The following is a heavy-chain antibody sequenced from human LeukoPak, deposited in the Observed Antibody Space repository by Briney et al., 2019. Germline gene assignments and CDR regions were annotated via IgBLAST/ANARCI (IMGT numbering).Heavy chain of an antibody. D-gene: IGHD2-21*02. J-gene: IGHJ1*01. CDR2: MSGSGDST. CDR1: GFTFSSYA. Sequence: GGSLRLSCAASGFTFSSYAMSWVRQAPGKGLEWVSAMSGSGDSTYYADSVKGRFTISRDNSKNTLYLQMNSLRAEDTAIYYCAKDQRTAGGRRGDCPFQHWGQGTLVTVSS. CDR3: AKDQRTAGGRRGDCPFQH. V-gene: IGHV3-23*01.